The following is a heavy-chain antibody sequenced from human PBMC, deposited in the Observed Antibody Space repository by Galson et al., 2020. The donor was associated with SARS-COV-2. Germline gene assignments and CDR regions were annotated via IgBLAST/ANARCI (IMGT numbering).Heavy chain of an antibody. Sequence: SETLSLTCTVSGYSISSGYYWGWIRQPPGKGLEWIGSIYHSGSTYYNPSLKSRVTISVDTSKNQFSLKLSSVTAADTAVYYCARGASGGYGYYYYMGVWGKGTTGTVSS. CDR1: GYSISSGYY. CDR2: IYHSGST. D-gene: IGHD1-26*01. CDR3: ARGASGGYGYYYYMGV. V-gene: IGHV4-38-2*02. J-gene: IGHJ6*03.